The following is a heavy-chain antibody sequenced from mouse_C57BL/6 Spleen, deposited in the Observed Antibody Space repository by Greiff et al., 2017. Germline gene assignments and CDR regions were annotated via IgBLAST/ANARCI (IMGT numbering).Heavy chain of an antibody. D-gene: IGHD2-4*01. CDR2: IDPSDSYT. J-gene: IGHJ2*01. CDR3: AFYDYDDGFDY. Sequence: QVQLQQPGAELVRPGTSVKLSCKASGYTFTSYWMHWVKQRPGQGLEWIGVIDPSDSYTNYNQKFKGKATLTVDTSSSTAYMQLSSLTSEDSAVYYCAFYDYDDGFDYWGQGTTLTVSS. CDR1: GYTFTSYW. V-gene: IGHV1-59*01.